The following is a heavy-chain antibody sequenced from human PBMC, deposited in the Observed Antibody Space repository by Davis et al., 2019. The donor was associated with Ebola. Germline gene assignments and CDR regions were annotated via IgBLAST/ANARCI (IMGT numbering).Heavy chain of an antibody. D-gene: IGHD2-8*01. Sequence: MPLETLSLTCAVYGGSFSGYYWSWIRQPPGKGLEWIGEINHSGSTNYNPSLKSRVTISVDTSKNQFSLKLSSVTAADTAVYYCARGYANWFDPWGQGTLVTVSS. CDR2: INHSGST. CDR3: ARGYANWFDP. V-gene: IGHV4-34*01. CDR1: GGSFSGYY. J-gene: IGHJ5*02.